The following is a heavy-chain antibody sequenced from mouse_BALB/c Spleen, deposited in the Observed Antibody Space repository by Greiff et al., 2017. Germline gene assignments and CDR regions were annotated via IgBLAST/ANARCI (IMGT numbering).Heavy chain of an antibody. D-gene: IGHD1-1*01. Sequence: EVKLQESGPGLVKPSQSLSLTCTVTGYSITSDYAWNWIRQFPGNKLEWMGYISYSGSTSYNPSLKSRISITRDTSKNQFFLQLNSVTTEDTATYYCARAYYGSTSWYFDVWGAGTTVTVSS. CDR1: GYSITSDYA. J-gene: IGHJ1*01. V-gene: IGHV3-2*02. CDR2: ISYSGST. CDR3: ARAYYGSTSWYFDV.